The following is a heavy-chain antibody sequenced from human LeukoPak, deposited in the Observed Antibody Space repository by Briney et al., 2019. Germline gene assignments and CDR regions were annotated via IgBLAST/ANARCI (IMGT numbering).Heavy chain of an antibody. CDR2: IWYNGSKK. Sequence: GRSLRLSCAASGFTFSDHCMHWVRQAPGKGLEWVAIIWYNGSKKYYAESVKGRFTISRDNSKNTLYLQMSSLRAEDTAVYYCARDPYGSGDGYFDYWGQGTLVTVSS. CDR3: ARDPYGSGDGYFDY. J-gene: IGHJ4*02. D-gene: IGHD3-10*01. V-gene: IGHV3-33*01. CDR1: GFTFSDHC.